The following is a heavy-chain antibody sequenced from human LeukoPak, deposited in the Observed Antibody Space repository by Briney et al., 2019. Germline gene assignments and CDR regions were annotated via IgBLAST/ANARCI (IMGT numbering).Heavy chain of an antibody. CDR1: GFTFDDYT. J-gene: IGHJ6*02. CDR3: AKDGSSWYRYYYYGMDV. V-gene: IGHV3-43*01. D-gene: IGHD6-13*01. Sequence: PGGSLRLSCAASGFTFDDYTMHWVRQAPGKGLEWVSLISWDGGSTYYADSVKGRFTISRDNSKNSLYLQMNSLRTEDTALYYCAKDGSSWYRYYYYGMDVWGQGTTVTVSS. CDR2: ISWDGGST.